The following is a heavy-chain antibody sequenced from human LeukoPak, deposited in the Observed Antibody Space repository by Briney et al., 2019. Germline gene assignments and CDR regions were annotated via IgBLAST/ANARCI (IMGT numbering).Heavy chain of an antibody. CDR3: ERAGHNGYEIDY. J-gene: IGHJ4*02. Sequence: SETLSLTYTVSGGSIHTYYWSWIRQSPGKGREWIGYIDYSVSTNYNPSLSSRVTMSIDTSKKQFSLQLTSVTAADTTVYYCERAGHNGYEIDYWGQGTLLTVSS. V-gene: IGHV4-59*01. CDR2: IDYSVST. D-gene: IGHD5-12*01. CDR1: GGSIHTYY.